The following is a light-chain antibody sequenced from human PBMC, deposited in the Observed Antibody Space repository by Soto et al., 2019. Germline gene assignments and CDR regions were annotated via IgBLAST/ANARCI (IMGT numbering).Light chain of an antibody. V-gene: IGKV3-15*01. CDR2: RAS. Sequence: EIVMTQSPATLSVSPGGSATLSCRASQHVSSNLAWYRQKPGQAPTLLIYRASTRATGIPATFSGSGSGTESTLTISSLQSEDFAVYYCQQYNKWPYTFGQGTKLEI. J-gene: IGKJ2*01. CDR3: QQYNKWPYT. CDR1: QHVSSN.